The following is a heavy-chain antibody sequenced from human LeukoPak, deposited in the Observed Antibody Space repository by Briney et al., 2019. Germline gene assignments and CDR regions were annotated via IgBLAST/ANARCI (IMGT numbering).Heavy chain of an antibody. J-gene: IGHJ4*02. Sequence: GGSLRLSCAASGFSLSDSHMHWVRQAPGKGLEWVGHIRSRRDNYATAYGVSVQGRFTISRDDSNNMTYLQMNSLTADDTAVYYCSRQTVSCHDFWGQGTLVTVSS. V-gene: IGHV3-73*01. CDR2: IRSRRDNYAT. CDR3: SRQTVSCHDF. D-gene: IGHD2-2*01. CDR1: GFSLSDSH.